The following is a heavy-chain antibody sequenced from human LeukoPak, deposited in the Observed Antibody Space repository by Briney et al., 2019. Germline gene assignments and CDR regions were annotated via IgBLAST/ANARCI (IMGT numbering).Heavy chain of an antibody. CDR2: IYPRGST. Sequence: SQTLSLTCAVSGGSISSGSYSWSWIRQPPGKGLEWIGYIYPRGSTYYNPSLKSRVILSLDKSANQFSLNLSSVTAADTAVYYCARAGSGSYPLGYWGQGTLVTVSS. CDR3: ARAGSGSYPLGY. CDR1: GGSISSGSYS. V-gene: IGHV4-30-2*01. D-gene: IGHD1-26*01. J-gene: IGHJ4*02.